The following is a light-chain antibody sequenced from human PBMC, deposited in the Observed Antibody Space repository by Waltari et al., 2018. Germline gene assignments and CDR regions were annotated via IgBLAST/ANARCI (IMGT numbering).Light chain of an antibody. CDR2: SND. V-gene: IGLV1-44*01. CDR3: ATWDYSLSGQV. Sequence: QSVLPQPPSASGTPEQRLTISCSGARSNIGSHTVTWYQQVPGLAPKLLIYSNDQRPSRVPDRFSGSKSDTSASLVISGLQSEDEADYYCATWDYSLSGQVFGGGTKLSVL. J-gene: IGLJ3*02. CDR1: RSNIGSHT.